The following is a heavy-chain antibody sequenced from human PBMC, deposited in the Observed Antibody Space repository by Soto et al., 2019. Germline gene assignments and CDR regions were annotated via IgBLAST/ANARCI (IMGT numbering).Heavy chain of an antibody. D-gene: IGHD3-3*01. J-gene: IGHJ4*02. CDR2: INHRGST. CDR3: ARGQDFWSGYPFDY. V-gene: IGHV4-34*01. CDR1: GGSFSGYY. Sequence: QVQLQQWGAGLLKPSETLSLTCAVYGGSFSGYYWSWIRLPPGKGLEWIGEINHRGSTKYSPSLKSRVTISVDTSTNQFSLKLSSVTAADTAVYYCARGQDFWSGYPFDYWGQGTLVTVSS.